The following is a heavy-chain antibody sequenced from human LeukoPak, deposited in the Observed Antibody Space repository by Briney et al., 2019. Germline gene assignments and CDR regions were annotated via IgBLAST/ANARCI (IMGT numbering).Heavy chain of an antibody. Sequence: ASVKVSCKASGYTFTSYGISWVRQAPGQGLEWMGWISAYNGNTNYAQKLQGRVTMTTDTSTSTAYMELRSLRSDDTAVYYCARDRRRWQQYWYFDLWGRGTLVTVSS. CDR1: GYTFTSYG. V-gene: IGHV1-18*01. J-gene: IGHJ2*01. CDR3: ARDRRRWQQYWYFDL. D-gene: IGHD5-24*01. CDR2: ISAYNGNT.